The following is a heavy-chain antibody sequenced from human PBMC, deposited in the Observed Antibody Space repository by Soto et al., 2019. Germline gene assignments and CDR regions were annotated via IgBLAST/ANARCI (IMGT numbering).Heavy chain of an antibody. Sequence: QVQLVQSGAEVKKPGSSVKVSCKASGGTFSSYTISWVRQAPGQGLEWMGRIIPILGIANYAQKFQGRVTITADKSTSTAYMELSSLRSEDTAVYYCARFYGNYAFDIGGQWTMVTVSA. V-gene: IGHV1-69*02. J-gene: IGHJ3*02. D-gene: IGHD1-7*01. CDR2: IIPILGIA. CDR3: ARFYGNYAFDI. CDR1: GGTFSSYT.